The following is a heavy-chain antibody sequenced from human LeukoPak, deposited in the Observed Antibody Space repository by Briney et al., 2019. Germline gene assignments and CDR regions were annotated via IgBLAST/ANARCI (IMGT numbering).Heavy chain of an antibody. CDR2: ISYDGSNK. CDR1: GFTFSSYA. Sequence: QAGGSLRLSCAASGFTFSSYAMHWVRQAPGKGLEWVAVISYDGSNKYYADSVKGRFTISRDNSKNTLYLQMNSLRAEDTAVYYCAGGGTSKYRPFDYWGQGTLVTVSS. J-gene: IGHJ4*02. D-gene: IGHD1-1*01. V-gene: IGHV3-30-3*01. CDR3: AGGGTSKYRPFDY.